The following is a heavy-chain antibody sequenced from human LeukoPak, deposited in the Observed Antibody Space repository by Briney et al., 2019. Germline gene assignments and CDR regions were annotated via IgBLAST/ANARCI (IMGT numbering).Heavy chain of an antibody. CDR3: ARGSNAYSGSYYAFDY. CDR1: GFTFSSYA. CDR2: ISYDGSNK. V-gene: IGHV3-30-3*01. D-gene: IGHD1-26*01. J-gene: IGHJ4*02. Sequence: GGSLRLSCAASGFTFSSYAMDWVRQAPGKGLEWVAVISYDGSNKYYADSVKGRFTISRDNSKNTLYLQMNSLRAEDTAVYYCARGSNAYSGSYYAFDYWGQGTLVTVSS.